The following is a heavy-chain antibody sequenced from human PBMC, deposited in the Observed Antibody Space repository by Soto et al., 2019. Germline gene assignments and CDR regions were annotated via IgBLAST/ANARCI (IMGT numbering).Heavy chain of an antibody. CDR2: INPNSGGT. V-gene: IGHV1-2*02. CDR1: GYTSTGYY. Sequence: ASVKVSCKASGYTSTGYYMHWVRQAPGQGLEWMGWINPNSGGTNYAQKFQGRVTMTRDTSISTAYMELSRLRSDDTAVYYCARDGGTYYYYGMDVWGQGTTVTVSS. D-gene: IGHD1-1*01. J-gene: IGHJ6*02. CDR3: ARDGGTYYYYGMDV.